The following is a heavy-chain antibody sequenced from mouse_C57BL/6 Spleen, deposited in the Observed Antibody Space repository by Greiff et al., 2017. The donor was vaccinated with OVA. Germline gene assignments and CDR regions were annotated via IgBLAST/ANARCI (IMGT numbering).Heavy chain of an antibody. Sequence: QVQLQQSGAELARPGASVKLSCKASGYTFTSYGISWVKQRTGQGLEWIGEIYPRSGNTYYNEKFKGKATLTADNSSSTAYIELRSLTSEDSAVYFCARFGAYGKGYYFDYWGQGTTLTVSS. V-gene: IGHV1-81*01. J-gene: IGHJ2*01. CDR2: IYPRSGNT. D-gene: IGHD2-1*01. CDR1: GYTFTSYG. CDR3: ARFGAYGKGYYFDY.